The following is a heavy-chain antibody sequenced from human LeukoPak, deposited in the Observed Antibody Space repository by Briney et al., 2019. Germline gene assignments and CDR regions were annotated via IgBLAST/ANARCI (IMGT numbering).Heavy chain of an antibody. CDR2: ISYVGSNK. D-gene: IGHD6-13*01. Sequence: GGSLRLSCAASGFTFSSYGMHWVRQAPGKGLEWVAVISYVGSNKYYADSVKGRFTISRDNSKNTLYLQMNSLRAEDTAVYYCAKDLTLVAAAGTHYYYYYGMDVWGQGTTVTVSS. CDR1: GFTFSSYG. J-gene: IGHJ6*02. CDR3: AKDLTLVAAAGTHYYYYYGMDV. V-gene: IGHV3-30*18.